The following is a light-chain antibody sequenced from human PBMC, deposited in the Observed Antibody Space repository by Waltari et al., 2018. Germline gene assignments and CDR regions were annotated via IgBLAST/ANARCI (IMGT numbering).Light chain of an antibody. CDR1: ESVNRH. CDR2: KAS. J-gene: IGKJ2*01. Sequence: IQVTQSPSTLYASVGDRVNITCRTSESVNRHLAWYQQKTGRAPNLLIYKASTLETGAPSKFSGSGSGTEFSLTITNLQRDDFATYFCQHYDSYQYAFGPGTKLEIK. CDR3: QHYDSYQYA. V-gene: IGKV1-5*03.